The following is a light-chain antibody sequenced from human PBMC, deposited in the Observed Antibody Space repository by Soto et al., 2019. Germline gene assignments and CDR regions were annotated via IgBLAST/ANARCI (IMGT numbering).Light chain of an antibody. J-gene: IGLJ1*01. CDR2: EVS. V-gene: IGLV2-14*01. CDR1: SSDVGGYIY. CDR3: SSYTSSSSRV. Sequence: QSAVGQLSSVSGYPGQAITISCTGTSSDVGGYIYVSWYQQHPGKAPKLMIYEVSNRPSGVSNRFSGSKSGNTASLTISGLQAEDEADYYCSSYTSSSSRVFGTGSKVTVL.